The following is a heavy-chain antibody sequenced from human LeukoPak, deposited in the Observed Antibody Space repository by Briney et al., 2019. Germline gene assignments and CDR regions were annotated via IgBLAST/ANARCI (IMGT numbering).Heavy chain of an antibody. CDR2: IYPDDSDT. V-gene: IGHV5-51*04. CDR3: ALGGTAAGFNI. CDR1: GYSFTNYW. D-gene: IGHD6-13*01. Sequence: GESLKISCKGSGYSFTNYWIDWVRQMPGKGLEWMGIIYPDDSDTRYSPSFQGQVTISADKPISTAYLQWSSLKASDAAMYYCALGGTAAGFNIWGQGTMVTVSS. J-gene: IGHJ3*02.